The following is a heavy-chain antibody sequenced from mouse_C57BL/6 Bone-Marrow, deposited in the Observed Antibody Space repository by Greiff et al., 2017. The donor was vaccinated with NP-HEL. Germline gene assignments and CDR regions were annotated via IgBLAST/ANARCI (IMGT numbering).Heavy chain of an antibody. CDR3: ARQGLSYPHWYFDV. D-gene: IGHD6-1*01. J-gene: IGHJ1*03. CDR1: GFSLTSYG. V-gene: IGHV2-6-1*01. Sequence: VKLVESGPGLVAPSQSLSITCTVSGFSLTSYGVHWVRQPPGKGLEWLVVIWSDGSTTYNSALNSRLSISKDNSKSQVFLKMNSLQTDDTAMYYCARQGLSYPHWYFDVWGTGTTVTVSS. CDR2: IWSDGST.